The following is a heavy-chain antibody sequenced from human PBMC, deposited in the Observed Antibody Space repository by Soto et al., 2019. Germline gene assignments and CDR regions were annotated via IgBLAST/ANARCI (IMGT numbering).Heavy chain of an antibody. D-gene: IGHD3-16*01. Sequence: EVQLVESGGGLVQPGGSLRLSCAASGFTFSGHYMDWVRQAPGKGLEWVGRIRNKANSYTTEYAASVKGRFNISRDDSENSLYLQMNSLKTEDTAVYYCVRIGLLLGGGYRPIDYWGQGTLVTVSS. J-gene: IGHJ4*02. CDR1: GFTFSGHY. CDR2: IRNKANSYTT. V-gene: IGHV3-72*01. CDR3: VRIGLLLGGGYRPIDY.